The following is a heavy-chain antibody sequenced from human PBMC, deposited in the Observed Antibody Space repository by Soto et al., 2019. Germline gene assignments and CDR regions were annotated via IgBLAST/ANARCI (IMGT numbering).Heavy chain of an antibody. CDR3: ARGQSGYYYAYYYYSMDV. CDR2: INHSGST. Sequence: SETLSLTCAVYGGSFSGYYWSWIRQPPGKGLEWIGEINHSGSTNYNPSLKSRVTISVDTSKNQFSLKLSSVTAADTAVYYCARGQSGYYYAYYYYSMDVWGQGTTVTVSS. D-gene: IGHD3-22*01. CDR1: GGSFSGYY. J-gene: IGHJ6*02. V-gene: IGHV4-34*01.